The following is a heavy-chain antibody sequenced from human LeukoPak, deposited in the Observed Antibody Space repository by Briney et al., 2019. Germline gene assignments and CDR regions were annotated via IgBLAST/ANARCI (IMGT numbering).Heavy chain of an antibody. CDR2: IYYSGST. CDR3: ARDLYYYDSSGCPH. Sequence: SETLSLTCTVAGGSISSSSFYWGWIRQPPGKGLEWIGSIYYSGSTYYNPSLKSRVTISVDTSKNQFSLKLSSVTAADTAVYYCARDLYYYDSSGCPHWGQGTLVTVSS. CDR1: GGSISSSSFY. J-gene: IGHJ4*02. V-gene: IGHV4-39*02. D-gene: IGHD3-22*01.